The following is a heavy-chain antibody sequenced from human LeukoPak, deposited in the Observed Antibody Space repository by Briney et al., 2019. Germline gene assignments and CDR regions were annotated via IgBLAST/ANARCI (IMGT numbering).Heavy chain of an antibody. Sequence: ASMKVSCKASGYTFTSYGISWVRQAPGQGLEWMGWISAYNGNTNYAQKLQGRVTMTTDTSTSTAYMELRSLRSDDTAVYYCARDLAWSGYLKHYFDYWGQGTLVTVSS. CDR1: GYTFTSYG. V-gene: IGHV1-18*01. J-gene: IGHJ4*02. CDR3: ARDLAWSGYLKHYFDY. D-gene: IGHD3-3*01. CDR2: ISAYNGNT.